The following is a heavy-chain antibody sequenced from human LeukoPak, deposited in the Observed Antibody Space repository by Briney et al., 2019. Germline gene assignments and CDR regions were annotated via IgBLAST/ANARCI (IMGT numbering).Heavy chain of an antibody. V-gene: IGHV3-23*01. CDR2: ISADNYYT. Sequence: GGSLRLSCAASGFTFSSHAMSWVRQAPGKGLEWVSAISADNYYTYYADSVQGRFTISRDNSKNTLYLHMNSLRAEDTALYFCANFVDTSMGGNDYWGQGTLVTVSS. D-gene: IGHD5-18*01. CDR1: GFTFSSHA. J-gene: IGHJ4*02. CDR3: ANFVDTSMGGNDY.